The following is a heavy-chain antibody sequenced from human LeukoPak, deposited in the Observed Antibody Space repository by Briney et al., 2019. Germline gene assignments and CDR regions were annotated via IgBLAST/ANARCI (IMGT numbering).Heavy chain of an antibody. CDR2: ISYDGSNK. Sequence: GGSLRLSCAASGFTFSSYGMHWVRQAPGKGLEWVAVISYDGSNKYYADSVKGRFTISRDNSKNTLYLQMNSLRAEDTAVYYCAKDREVVGATSYWGQGTLVTVSS. J-gene: IGHJ4*02. D-gene: IGHD1-26*01. CDR3: AKDREVVGATSY. CDR1: GFTFSSYG. V-gene: IGHV3-30*18.